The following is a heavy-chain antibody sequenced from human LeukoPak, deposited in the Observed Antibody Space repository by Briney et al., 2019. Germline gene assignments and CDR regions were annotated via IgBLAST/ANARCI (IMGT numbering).Heavy chain of an antibody. CDR2: IYYSGST. Sequence: SETLSLTCTVSGGSISSYYWSWIRQPPGKGLEWIGNIYYSGSTNYNPSLKSRVTISVDTSKNQFSLKLSSVTAADTAVYYCARVYYSNSYDYWYFDLWGRGTLVTVSS. J-gene: IGHJ2*01. D-gene: IGHD6-13*01. CDR3: ARVYYSNSYDYWYFDL. CDR1: GGSISSYY. V-gene: IGHV4-59*01.